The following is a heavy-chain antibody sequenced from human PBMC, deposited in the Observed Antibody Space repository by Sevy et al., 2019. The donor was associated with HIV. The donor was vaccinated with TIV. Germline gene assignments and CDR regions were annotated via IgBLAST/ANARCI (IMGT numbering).Heavy chain of an antibody. D-gene: IGHD2-15*01. J-gene: IGHJ1*01. CDR2: INTNNGNA. Sequence: ASVKVSCKGSGYPFTSFGISWVRQAPGQGLEWMGWINTNNGNANYAQKYQGRVTMTRDTSTSIAYMELRSLRSDDTAVYCCAKDRWYCSGGSCYIQVWGQGTLVTVSS. CDR3: AKDRWYCSGGSCYIQV. CDR1: GYPFTSFG. V-gene: IGHV1-18*01.